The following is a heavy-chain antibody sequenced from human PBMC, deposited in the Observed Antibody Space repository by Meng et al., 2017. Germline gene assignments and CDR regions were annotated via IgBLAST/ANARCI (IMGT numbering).Heavy chain of an antibody. J-gene: IGHJ4*02. CDR3: AREGYCSFGTCYRGEIDY. D-gene: IGHD2-15*01. CDR1: GGSISSYY. Sequence: SETLSLTCTVSGGSISSYYWSWIRQPPGKGLEWIGSIYHSGSTYYNPSLKSRVTISVDTSKNQVSLKLSSVTAADTAVYYCAREGYCSFGTCYRGEIDYWGQGTLVTVSS. V-gene: IGHV4-59*01. CDR2: IYHSGST.